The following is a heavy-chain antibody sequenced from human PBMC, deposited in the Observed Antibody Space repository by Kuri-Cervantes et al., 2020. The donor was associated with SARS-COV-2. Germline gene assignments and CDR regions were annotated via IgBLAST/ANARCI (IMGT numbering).Heavy chain of an antibody. D-gene: IGHD3-9*01. CDR3: AKGPRVYDILTGYYCAFDI. J-gene: IGHJ3*02. V-gene: IGHV3-21*01. CDR1: GFTFSSYS. CDR2: ISSSSSYI. Sequence: GESLKISCAASGFTFSSYSMNWVRQAPGKGLEWVSSISSSSSYIYYADSVKGRFTISRDNAKNSLYLQMNGLRAEDTAVYYCAKGPRVYDILTGYYCAFDIWGQGTMVTVSS.